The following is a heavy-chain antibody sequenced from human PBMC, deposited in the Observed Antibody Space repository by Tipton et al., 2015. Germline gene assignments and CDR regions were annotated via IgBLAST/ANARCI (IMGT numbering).Heavy chain of an antibody. CDR2: ISYTDTT. CDR3: ARDLEHGMDV. Sequence: TLSLTCTVSGGSVSSGSYYWSWIRQPPGKALEWIGYISYTDTTHYNPSLKSRVTISLDSSKNQFSLTLNSVTAADTAVYFCARDLEHGMDVWGQGTTVTVS. V-gene: IGHV4-61*01. CDR1: GGSVSSGSYY. J-gene: IGHJ6*02.